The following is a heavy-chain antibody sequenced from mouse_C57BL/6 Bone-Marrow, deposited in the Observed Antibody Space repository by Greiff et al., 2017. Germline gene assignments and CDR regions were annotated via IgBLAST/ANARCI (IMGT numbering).Heavy chain of an antibody. V-gene: IGHV1-19*01. J-gene: IGHJ2*01. CDR2: INPYNGGT. CDR1: GYTFTDYY. CDR3: ARGRRRWYFDY. Sequence: VQLQQSGPVLVKPGASVKMSCKASGYTFTDYYMNWVKQSHGKSLEWIGVINPYNGGTSYNQKFKGKATLTVDKSSSTAYMELNSLTSEDSAVYYCARGRRRWYFDYWGQGTTLTVSS. D-gene: IGHD1-1*02.